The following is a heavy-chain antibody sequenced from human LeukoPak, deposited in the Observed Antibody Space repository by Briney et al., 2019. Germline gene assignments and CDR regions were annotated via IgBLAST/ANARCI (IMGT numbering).Heavy chain of an antibody. D-gene: IGHD3-22*01. J-gene: IGHJ5*02. CDR2: SDPKSGAT. CDR1: GYTFTSYD. V-gene: IGHV1-2*02. CDR3: ARTLDSGYYYGRWINWFDP. Sequence: ASVKVSCKASGYTFTSYDINWVRQATGQGLEWMGWSDPKSGATKYEHFQGRVTMTRDTSISTAYMELSRLRSDDTAVYYCARTLDSGYYYGRWINWFDPWGQGTLVTVS.